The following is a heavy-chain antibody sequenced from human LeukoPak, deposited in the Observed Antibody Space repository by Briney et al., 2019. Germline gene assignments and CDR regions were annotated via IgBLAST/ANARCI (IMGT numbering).Heavy chain of an antibody. CDR1: GFTFSSYA. J-gene: IGHJ4*02. CDR3: AREPYGSGSSYYFDY. D-gene: IGHD3-10*01. CDR2: ISYDGSNK. Sequence: PGVSLRLSCAASGFTFSSYAMHGVRQAPGKGLEGVAVISYDGSNKYYADSVKGRFTISRDNSKNTLYLQMNSLRAEDTAVYYCAREPYGSGSSYYFDYWGQGTLVTVSS. V-gene: IGHV3-30*04.